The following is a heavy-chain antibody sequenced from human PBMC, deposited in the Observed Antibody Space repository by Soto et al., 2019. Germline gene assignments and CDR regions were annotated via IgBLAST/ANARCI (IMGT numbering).Heavy chain of an antibody. CDR2: VSGRVGSP. V-gene: IGHV3-23*01. CDR1: GFTFSNSA. D-gene: IGHD6-6*01. J-gene: IGHJ4*02. Sequence: GGSLRLSCAASGFTFSNSAMSWVRQAPGKGLEWVSAVSGRVGSPYYADSVKGRFTISRENSKNTLYLQMNSLRAEDTAVYYCAKEEYSRSSFDYWGQGTLVTVSS. CDR3: AKEEYSRSSFDY.